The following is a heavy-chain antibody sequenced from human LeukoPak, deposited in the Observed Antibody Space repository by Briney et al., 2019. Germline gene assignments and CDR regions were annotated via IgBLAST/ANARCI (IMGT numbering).Heavy chain of an antibody. J-gene: IGHJ4*02. Sequence: GGPLRPSCAASGFTVSSNYMSWVRQAPGKGLEWVSVIYSGGSAYYADSVKGRFTISRDNSKNTLYLQMNSLRAEDTAVYYCARVSGYSYGTLFDYWGQGTLVTVSS. CDR2: IYSGGSA. V-gene: IGHV3-53*01. CDR1: GFTVSSNY. D-gene: IGHD5-18*01. CDR3: ARVSGYSYGTLFDY.